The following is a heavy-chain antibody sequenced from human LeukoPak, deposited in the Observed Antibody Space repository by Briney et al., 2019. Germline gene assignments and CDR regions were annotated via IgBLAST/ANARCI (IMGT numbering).Heavy chain of an antibody. CDR1: GGSLSGHY. Sequence: SETLSLTCTVSGGSLSGHYWSWIRQRPGKRLEWIGYVSYTGRTKYNPSLQSRVTISIDTSKSQFSLKLTSVTSADTAVYSCATHLDNDISGDPHTVDVCGQGTTVIVSS. D-gene: IGHD3-22*01. J-gene: IGHJ3*01. CDR3: ATHLDNDISGDPHTVDV. V-gene: IGHV4-59*11. CDR2: VSYTGRT.